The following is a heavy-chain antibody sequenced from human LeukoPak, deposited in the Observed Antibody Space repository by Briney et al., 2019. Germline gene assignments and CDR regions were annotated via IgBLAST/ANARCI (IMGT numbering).Heavy chain of an antibody. J-gene: IGHJ4*02. D-gene: IGHD3-16*02. CDR2: ISGSGSST. CDR1: GFTFSTYA. CDR3: AKGSLRLGELSSWTLDY. V-gene: IGHV3-23*01. Sequence: PGGSLRLSCAASGFTFSTYAMSWVRQAPGKGLEWVSSISGSGSSTSYADSVKGLFTISRDNSENTLDLQMNSLRAEDTAIYYCAKGSLRLGELSSWTLDYWGQGTLVTVSS.